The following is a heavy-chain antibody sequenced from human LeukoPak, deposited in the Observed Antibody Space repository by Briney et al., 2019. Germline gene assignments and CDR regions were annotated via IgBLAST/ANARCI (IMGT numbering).Heavy chain of an antibody. CDR2: ISGSGGST. Sequence: PGGSLRLSCAASGFTFSSYGMGWVRQAPGKGLEWVSAISGSGGSTYYADSAKGRFTISRDNSKNTLYLQMNSLRAEDTAVYYCAKDPALIDWLWYFDYWGQGTLVTVSS. D-gene: IGHD3-9*01. J-gene: IGHJ4*02. CDR1: GFTFSSYG. CDR3: AKDPALIDWLWYFDY. V-gene: IGHV3-23*01.